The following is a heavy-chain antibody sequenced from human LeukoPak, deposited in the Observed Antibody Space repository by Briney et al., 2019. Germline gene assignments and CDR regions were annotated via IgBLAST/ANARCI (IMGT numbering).Heavy chain of an antibody. D-gene: IGHD3-3*01. CDR2: INSDGSST. Sequence: GGSLRLPCAASGFTFSSYWMHWVRQAPGKGLVWVSRINSDGSSTSYADSVKGRFTISRDNAKNTLYLQMNSLRAEDTAVYYCARANPETYYDFWSGYVPSDYWGQGTLVTVSS. CDR3: ARANPETYYDFWSGYVPSDY. V-gene: IGHV3-74*01. J-gene: IGHJ4*02. CDR1: GFTFSSYW.